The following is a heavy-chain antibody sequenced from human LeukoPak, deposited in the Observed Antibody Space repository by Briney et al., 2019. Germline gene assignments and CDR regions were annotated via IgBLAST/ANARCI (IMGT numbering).Heavy chain of an antibody. V-gene: IGHV1-46*01. CDR1: GYTFTSYY. D-gene: IGHD3-22*01. CDR3: ARAYYYDSSGYYSTYFDY. CDR2: INPSGGST. Sequence: ASVKVSCKASGYTFTSYYMHWVRQAPGQGLEWMGIINPSGGSTSYAQKFQGRVTMTRDMSTSTVYMELSSLRSEDTAMYYCARAYYYDSSGYYSTYFDYWGQGTLVTVSS. J-gene: IGHJ4*02.